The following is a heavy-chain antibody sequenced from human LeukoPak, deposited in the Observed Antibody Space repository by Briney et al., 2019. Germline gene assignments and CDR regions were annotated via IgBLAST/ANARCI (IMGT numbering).Heavy chain of an antibody. CDR2: ISSSSSYI. D-gene: IGHD3-3*01. Sequence: PGGSLRLSCAASGFTFSSYSMNWVRQAPGKGLGWVSSISSSSSYIYYADSVKGRFTISRDNAKNSLYLQMNSLRAEDTAVYYCARGPITIFGVVTNPNYYYGMDVWGQGTTVTVSS. J-gene: IGHJ6*02. V-gene: IGHV3-21*01. CDR3: ARGPITIFGVVTNPNYYYGMDV. CDR1: GFTFSSYS.